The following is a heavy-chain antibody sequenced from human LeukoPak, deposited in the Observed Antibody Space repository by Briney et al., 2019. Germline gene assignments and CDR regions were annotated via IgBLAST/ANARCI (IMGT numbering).Heavy chain of an antibody. V-gene: IGHV3-20*01. D-gene: IGHD3-16*01. CDR1: GFTFDDYG. J-gene: IGHJ4*02. Sequence: PGGSLRLSCAAFGFTFDDYGMSWVRQAPGKGLEWVSGINWNGGSTGYADSVKGRFTISRDNAKNSLYLQMNSLRAEDTALYHCARTEGANLDPGEYWGQGTLVTVSS. CDR3: ARTEGANLDPGEY. CDR2: INWNGGST.